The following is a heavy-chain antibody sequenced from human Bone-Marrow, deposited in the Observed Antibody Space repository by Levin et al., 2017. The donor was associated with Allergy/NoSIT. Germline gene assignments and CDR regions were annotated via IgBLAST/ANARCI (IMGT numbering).Heavy chain of an antibody. J-gene: IGHJ4*02. V-gene: IGHV3-48*01. CDR1: GFTFRTYG. D-gene: IGHD5-24*01. CDR3: VGGGRDGWDLEF. CDR2: ISGNSDIK. Sequence: GGSLRLSCVGSGFTFRTYGMNWVRQAPGKGLEWVAYISGNSDIKYYADSVKGRFTFSRDNAKTSLYLEMNRLGVEDTALYYCVGGGRDGWDLEFGGQGALVTVSS.